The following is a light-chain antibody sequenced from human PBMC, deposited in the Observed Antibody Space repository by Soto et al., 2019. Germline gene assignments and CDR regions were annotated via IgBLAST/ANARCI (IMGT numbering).Light chain of an antibody. V-gene: IGKV3-20*01. CDR3: QQYGSSPWT. CDR2: GAS. CDR1: QTIRSNY. J-gene: IGKJ1*01. Sequence: ETVLTQSPGTLSLSPGERATLSCRASQTIRSNYLAWYRQTPGQAPSLLIYGASNRATGMADWFSGSGSGTDFTLIISRLDPEDFALYYCQQYGSSPWTFGQGTKVEIK.